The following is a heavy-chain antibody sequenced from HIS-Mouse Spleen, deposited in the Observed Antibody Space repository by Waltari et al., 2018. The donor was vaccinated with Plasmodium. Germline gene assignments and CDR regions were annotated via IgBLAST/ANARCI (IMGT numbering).Heavy chain of an antibody. CDR3: AKDRRSSSWYVDY. Sequence: QVQLVESGGGVVQPGRSLRLSCAASGFPFSSSGMPCFPQAPGKGLEWVAVRAYDGSNKYYADSVKGRFTISRDNSKNTLYLQMNSLRAEDTAVYYCAKDRRSSSWYVDYWGQGTLVTVSS. V-gene: IGHV3-30*18. CDR2: RAYDGSNK. CDR1: GFPFSSSG. D-gene: IGHD6-13*01. J-gene: IGHJ4*02.